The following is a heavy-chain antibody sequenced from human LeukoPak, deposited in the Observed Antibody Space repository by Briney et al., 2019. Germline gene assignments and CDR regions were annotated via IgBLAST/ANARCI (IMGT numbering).Heavy chain of an antibody. V-gene: IGHV3-48*04. J-gene: IGHJ5*02. D-gene: IGHD2-15*01. CDR1: GFTFSSYS. CDR3: ARDPVSGGTNWFDP. CDR2: ISSSSSTI. Sequence: GGSLRLSCAASGFTFSSYSMNWVRQAPGKGLEWVSYISSSSSTIYYADSVKGRFTISRDNAKNSLYLQMNSLRAEDTAVYYCARDPVSGGTNWFDPWGQGTLVTVSS.